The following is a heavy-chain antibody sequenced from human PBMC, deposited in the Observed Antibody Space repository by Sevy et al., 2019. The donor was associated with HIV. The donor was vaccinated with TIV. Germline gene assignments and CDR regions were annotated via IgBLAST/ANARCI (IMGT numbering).Heavy chain of an antibody. V-gene: IGHV4-59*01. D-gene: IGHD3-3*01. CDR2: IYYSGST. J-gene: IGHJ5*02. Sequence: SETLSLTCTVSGGSISSYYWSWIRQPPGKGLEWIGIIYYSGSTNSNPSPRSRVTISVDTSKNQFSLKLSSVTAADTAVYYCARAIPGYYDFWSGYPNWFDPWGQGTLVTVSS. CDR3: ARAIPGYYDFWSGYPNWFDP. CDR1: GGSISSYY.